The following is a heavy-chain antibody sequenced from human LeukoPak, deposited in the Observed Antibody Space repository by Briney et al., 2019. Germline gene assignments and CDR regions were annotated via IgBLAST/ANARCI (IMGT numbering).Heavy chain of an antibody. V-gene: IGHV4-59*01. CDR1: GVSITSYY. D-gene: IGHD1-26*01. CDR3: ARALGWGATIFDY. J-gene: IGHJ4*02. Sequence: SETLSLICTVSGVSITSYYWTWIRQPPGKGLEWIGYMYHSGTTSNNPSLKSRVTISVDTSKNQFSLKLRSVTAADTAVYYCARALGWGATIFDYWGQGALVTVSS. CDR2: MYHSGTT.